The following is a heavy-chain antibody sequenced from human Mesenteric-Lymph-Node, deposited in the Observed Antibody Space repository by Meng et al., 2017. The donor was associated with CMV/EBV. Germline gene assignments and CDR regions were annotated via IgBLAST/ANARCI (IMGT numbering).Heavy chain of an antibody. Sequence: GGSLRLSCAASGFTFSSYWMSWVRQAPGKGLEWVANIKQDGSEKYYVDSVKGRFTISRDNAKNSLYLQMNSLRAEDTAVYYCARDLVVVPAARYYYYYGMDVWGQGTTVTVSS. J-gene: IGHJ6*02. CDR1: GFTFSSYW. D-gene: IGHD2-2*01. CDR2: IKQDGSEK. V-gene: IGHV3-7*01. CDR3: ARDLVVVPAARYYYYYGMDV.